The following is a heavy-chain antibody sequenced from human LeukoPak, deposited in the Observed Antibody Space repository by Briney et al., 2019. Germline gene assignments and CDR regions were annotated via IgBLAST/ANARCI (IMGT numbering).Heavy chain of an antibody. CDR2: ISSNGGST. J-gene: IGHJ4*02. CDR3: VKAWVAVATFDY. D-gene: IGHD6-19*01. Sequence: GGSLRLSSSASGFTFTSSAMHWVRQAPGKGLEYVSAISSNGGSTYYADSVKGRFTISRDNSKNTLYLQMSSLRAEDTAVYYCVKAWVAVATFDYWGQGTLVTVSS. CDR1: GFTFTSSA. V-gene: IGHV3-64D*06.